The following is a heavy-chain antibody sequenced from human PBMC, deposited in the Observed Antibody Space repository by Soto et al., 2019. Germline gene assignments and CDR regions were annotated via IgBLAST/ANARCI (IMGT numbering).Heavy chain of an antibody. D-gene: IGHD3-16*01. J-gene: IGHJ4*02. CDR3: AKAGGRWYLDY. V-gene: IGHV3-30*18. CDR2: ISYDGSNK. Sequence: GGSLRLSCASSGFTFSIYGMHFVRQAPGKGLEWVAVISYDGSNKYYADSVKGRFTISRDNSKNTLYLQMNSLRAEDTAVYYCAKAGGRWYLDYWGQGTLVTVSS. CDR1: GFTFSIYG.